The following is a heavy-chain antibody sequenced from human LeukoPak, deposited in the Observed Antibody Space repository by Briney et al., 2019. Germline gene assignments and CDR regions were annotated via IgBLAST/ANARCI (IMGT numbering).Heavy chain of an antibody. CDR1: GFTFSSYG. D-gene: IGHD3-10*01. CDR2: ISGSGGST. V-gene: IGHV3-23*01. Sequence: GGSLRLSCAASGFTFSSYGMSWVRQAPGKGPEWVSAISGSGGSTYYADSVKGRFTISRDNSKNTLYLQMNSLRAEDTAVYYCAKEKAGDYYMDVWGKGTTVTISS. CDR3: AKEKAGDYYMDV. J-gene: IGHJ6*03.